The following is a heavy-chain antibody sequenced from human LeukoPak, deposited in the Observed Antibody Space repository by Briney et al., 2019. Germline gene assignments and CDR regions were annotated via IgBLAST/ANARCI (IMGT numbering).Heavy chain of an antibody. J-gene: IGHJ6*03. Sequence: KPSETLSLTCTFSGGSISSGTYDWGWVRQSPGKGLEWIGTSNYSGSTYYSSSLKSRVTRSVDTSKDQLSLNLSSVTAADTAVFYCAHWQPISGHPAQTQVLRFLEWVPLHYCFYYVDVWGKGTTVTVSS. CDR2: SNYSGST. CDR3: AHWQPISGHPAQTQVLRFLEWVPLHYCFYYVDV. V-gene: IGHV4-39*01. D-gene: IGHD3-3*01. CDR1: GGSISSGTYD.